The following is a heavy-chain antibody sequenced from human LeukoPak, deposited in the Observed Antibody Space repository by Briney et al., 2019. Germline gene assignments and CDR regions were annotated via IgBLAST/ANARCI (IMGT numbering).Heavy chain of an antibody. CDR3: ARVGYCSGGSCYGLDY. CDR1: GGSFSGYY. CDR2: INHSGST. J-gene: IGHJ4*02. V-gene: IGHV4-34*01. D-gene: IGHD2-15*01. Sequence: SETLSLTCAVYGGSFSGYYWSWIRQPPGKGLEWIGEINHSGSTNYNPSLKSRVTMSVDTSKNQFSLKLSSVTAADTAVYYCARVGYCSGGSCYGLDYWGQGTLVTVSS.